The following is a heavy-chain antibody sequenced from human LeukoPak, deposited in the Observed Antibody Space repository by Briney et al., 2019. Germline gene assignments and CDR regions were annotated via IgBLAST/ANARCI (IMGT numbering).Heavy chain of an antibody. V-gene: IGHV3-30-3*01. CDR3: AREGSSGYYPY. CDR2: ISYDGSEK. CDR1: GFTFSSYP. Sequence: PGGSLRLSCAASGFTFSSYPMHWVRQAPGKGLEWVAVISYDGSEKHYADPVKGRFTISRDNSKNTLYLQMNSLRAEDTAVYYCAREGSSGYYPYWSQGILVTVSS. J-gene: IGHJ4*02. D-gene: IGHD3-22*01.